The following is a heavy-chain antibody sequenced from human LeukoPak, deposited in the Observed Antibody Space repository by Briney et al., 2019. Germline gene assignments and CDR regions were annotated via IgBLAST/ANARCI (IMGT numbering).Heavy chain of an antibody. J-gene: IGHJ6*02. CDR3: ARVVVVPAAMAYGMDV. CDR1: GGSISSGGYY. V-gene: IGHV4-31*03. CDR2: IYYSGST. D-gene: IGHD2-2*01. Sequence: SETLSLTCTVSGGSISSGGYYWSWIRQHPGKGLGWIGYIYYSGSTYYNPSLKSRVTISVDTSKNQFSLKLSSVTAADTAVYYCARVVVVPAAMAYGMDVWGQGTTVTVSS.